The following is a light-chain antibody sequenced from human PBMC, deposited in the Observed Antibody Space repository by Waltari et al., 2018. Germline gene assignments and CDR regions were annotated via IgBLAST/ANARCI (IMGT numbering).Light chain of an antibody. V-gene: IGLV2-14*03. CDR3: CSFRGGDSFV. J-gene: IGLJ1*01. CDR2: YVT. Sequence: QSALTQPASVSGSPGQSITLSCSGTPSALGDYYYVSWYQQFPGKAPKLMIYYVTKRPSGVSSRFSGSKSGNTASLTISGLQAEDEGDYYCCSFRGGDSFVFGTGTRVTVV. CDR1: PSALGDYYY.